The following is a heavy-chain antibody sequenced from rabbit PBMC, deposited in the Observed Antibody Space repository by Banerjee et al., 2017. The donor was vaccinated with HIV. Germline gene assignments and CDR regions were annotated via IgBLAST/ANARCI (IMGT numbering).Heavy chain of an antibody. V-gene: IGHV1S47*01. J-gene: IGHJ4*01. D-gene: IGHD2-1*01. CDR2: TDPFFDTT. CDR1: GFDFSAYG. Sequence: QEQLVESGGGLVQPGGSLRLSCKTSGFDFSAYGVSWVCQAPGKGLEWIGYTDPFFDTTYYANWVNGRFTISSHNAQNTLYLQLNSLTAADTATYFCVSYDDYGDRNLWGPGTLVTVS. CDR3: VSYDDYGDRNL.